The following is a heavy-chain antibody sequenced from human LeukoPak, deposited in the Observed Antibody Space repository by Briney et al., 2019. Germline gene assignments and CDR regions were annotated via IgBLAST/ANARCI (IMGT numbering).Heavy chain of an antibody. CDR3: ARVRDYYYMDV. V-gene: IGHV4-59*01. J-gene: IGHJ6*03. Sequence: SETLSLTCSVSGGSISSYYWSWIRQPPGKGLEWIGYIYYSGRTNYNPSLKSRVTISVDTSKNQFSLALSSVTAADTAVYYCARVRDYYYMDVWGKGTTVTVSS. CDR1: GGSISSYY. CDR2: IYYSGRT.